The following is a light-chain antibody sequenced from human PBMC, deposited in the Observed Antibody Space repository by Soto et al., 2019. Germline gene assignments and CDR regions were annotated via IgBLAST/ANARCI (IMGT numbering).Light chain of an antibody. Sequence: IPMTHSISTLCASVLDGSTITFRASQRISTWLAWYQQKPGKAPKLLISDASSLETGVPSRFSGSGSGTEFTLTISSLQPDDFATYYCQQYNSYRTSGQGSKVDIK. CDR2: DAS. V-gene: IGKV1-5*01. CDR1: QRISTW. CDR3: QQYNSYRT. J-gene: IGKJ1*01.